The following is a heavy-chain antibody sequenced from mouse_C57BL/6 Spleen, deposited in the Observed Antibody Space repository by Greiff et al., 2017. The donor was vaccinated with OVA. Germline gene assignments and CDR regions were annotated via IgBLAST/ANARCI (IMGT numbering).Heavy chain of an antibody. CDR1: GYTFTDYN. CDR3: ASLLRGFDY. J-gene: IGHJ2*01. D-gene: IGHD1-1*01. Sequence: VQLKQSGPELVKPGASVKMSCKASGYTFTDYNMHWVKQSHGKSLEWIGYINPNNGGTSYNQKFKGKATLTVNKSSSTAYMELRSLTSEDSAVYYCASLLRGFDYWGQGTTLTVSS. V-gene: IGHV1-22*01. CDR2: INPNNGGT.